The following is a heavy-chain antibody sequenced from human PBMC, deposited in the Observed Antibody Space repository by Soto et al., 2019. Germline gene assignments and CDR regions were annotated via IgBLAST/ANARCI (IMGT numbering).Heavy chain of an antibody. CDR1: GFTFSSYA. J-gene: IGHJ2*01. Sequence: EVQLLESGGGLVQPGGSLRLSCAASGFTFSSYAMSWVRQAPGKGLEWVSAISGSGGSTYYADSVKGRFTISRDNSKNTLYLQMNSLRAEDTAVYYCAKKGCISTSCYDEGDWYFDLWGRGTLVTVSS. CDR2: ISGSGGST. CDR3: AKKGCISTSCYDEGDWYFDL. V-gene: IGHV3-23*01. D-gene: IGHD2-2*01.